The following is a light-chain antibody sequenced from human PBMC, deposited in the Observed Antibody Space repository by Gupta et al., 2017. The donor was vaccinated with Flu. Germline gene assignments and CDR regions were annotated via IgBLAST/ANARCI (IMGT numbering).Light chain of an antibody. CDR3: CSFAGGLYV. V-gene: IGLV2-11*01. Sequence: GTSSDIGGYTYVSWHQHHQGKAPMLMIYDVIKRPTGVPYRFSGLKSGNTASLTSSGLEAEDEADYYCCSFAGGLYVFGTGTKVTVL. CDR1: SSDIGGYTY. CDR2: DVI. J-gene: IGLJ1*01.